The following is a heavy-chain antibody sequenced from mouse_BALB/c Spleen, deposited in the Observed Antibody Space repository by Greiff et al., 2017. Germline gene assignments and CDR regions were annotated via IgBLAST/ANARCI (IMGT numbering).Heavy chain of an antibody. CDR3: ARSYRYDVRDYAMDY. V-gene: IGHV2-9*02. CDR2: IWAGGST. D-gene: IGHD2-14*01. J-gene: IGHJ4*01. CDR1: GFSLTSYG. Sequence: VKVVESGPGLVAPSQSLSITCTVSGFSLTSYGVHWVRQPPGKGLEWLGVIWAGGSTNYNSALMSRLSISKDNSKSQVFLKMNSLQTDDTAMYYCARSYRYDVRDYAMDYWGQGTSVTVSS.